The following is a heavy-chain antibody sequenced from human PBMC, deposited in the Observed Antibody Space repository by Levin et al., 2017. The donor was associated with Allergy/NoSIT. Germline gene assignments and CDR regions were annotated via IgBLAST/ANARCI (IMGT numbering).Heavy chain of an antibody. CDR1: GFTFSNAW. CDR3: TTVVVIMVAATPFPG. J-gene: IGHJ4*02. D-gene: IGHD2-15*01. CDR2: IKSKNDGGTI. Sequence: GGSLRLSCAASGFTFSNAWLSWVRQPPGKGLEWVARIKSKNDGGTIDYAAPVKGRFSISRDDSKNTVHLQMNSLKTEDTAVYYCTTVVVIMVAATPFPGWGQGTLVTVSS. V-gene: IGHV3-15*01.